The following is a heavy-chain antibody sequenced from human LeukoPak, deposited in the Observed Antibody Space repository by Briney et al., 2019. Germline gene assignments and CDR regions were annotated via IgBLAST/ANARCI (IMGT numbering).Heavy chain of an antibody. CDR1: GFTFSSYA. Sequence: GGSLRLSCAASGFTFSSYAMSWVRQAPGKGLEWVSAISGSGGSTYYADSVKGRFTISRDNSKDTLYLQMNSLRAEDTAVYHCARRTGTLCFDYWGQGTLVTVSS. J-gene: IGHJ4*02. CDR2: ISGSGGST. D-gene: IGHD1/OR15-1a*01. V-gene: IGHV3-23*01. CDR3: ARRTGTLCFDY.